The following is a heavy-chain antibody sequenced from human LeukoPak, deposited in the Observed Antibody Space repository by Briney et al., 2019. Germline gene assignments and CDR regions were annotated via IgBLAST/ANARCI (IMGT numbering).Heavy chain of an antibody. CDR1: GYTFTNYY. Sequence: ASVTVSFKATGYTFTNYYMHWVRQAPGQGLEWMGIINHSDGSTSYAQKLQGRVTMTRDTSTSTVYRKLSSLRSEDTAVYYCARDRHPNLNLDPWGQGTLVTVSS. CDR2: INHSDGST. CDR3: ARDRHPNLNLDP. V-gene: IGHV1-46*03. J-gene: IGHJ5*02.